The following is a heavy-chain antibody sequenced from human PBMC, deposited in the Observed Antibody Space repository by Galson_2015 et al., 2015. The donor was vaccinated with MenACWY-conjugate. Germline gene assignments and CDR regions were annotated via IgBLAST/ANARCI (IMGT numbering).Heavy chain of an antibody. D-gene: IGHD4-17*01. CDR3: GRSGGYGDYFI. CDR2: VSYAGST. CDR1: GGSIRSSGHY. V-gene: IGHV4-39*07. Sequence: SETLSLTCIVSGGSIRSSGHYWGWIRQTPGMGLEWVGSVSYAGSTSYSPSLKSRLTISVDTSETQFSLKLNSVTAADTAVYYCGRSGGYGDYFIWGPGTMVTVSS. J-gene: IGHJ3*02.